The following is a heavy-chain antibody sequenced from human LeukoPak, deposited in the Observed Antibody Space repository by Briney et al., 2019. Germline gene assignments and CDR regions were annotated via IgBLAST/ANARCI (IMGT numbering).Heavy chain of an antibody. CDR2: ISSGGITI. Sequence: GGSLRLSCAASGFTFSSYEMNWVRQAPGKGLEWVSYISSGGITIYYADSVKGRFTISRDNAKNSLYLQMNTLRAEDTAVYYCARDRHKYNYDSDGYPPYWGQGTLVTVSS. CDR1: GFTFSSYE. V-gene: IGHV3-48*03. CDR3: ARDRHKYNYDSDGYPPY. D-gene: IGHD3-22*01. J-gene: IGHJ4*02.